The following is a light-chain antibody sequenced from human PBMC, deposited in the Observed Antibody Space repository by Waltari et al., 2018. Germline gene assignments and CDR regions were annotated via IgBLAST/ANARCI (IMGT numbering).Light chain of an antibody. Sequence: EIVMTQSPATLSVSPGERATLSCRASQSVSSNLAWYQQKPGQAPRLLMYGASTRATGIPARFRGSGSGTEFTLTISSLQSEDFVVYYCQQYNNWPSTFGGGTKVEIK. CDR1: QSVSSN. CDR2: GAS. CDR3: QQYNNWPST. J-gene: IGKJ4*01. V-gene: IGKV3-15*01.